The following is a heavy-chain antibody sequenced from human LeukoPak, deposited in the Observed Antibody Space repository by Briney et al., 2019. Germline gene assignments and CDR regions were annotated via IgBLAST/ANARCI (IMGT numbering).Heavy chain of an antibody. D-gene: IGHD6-19*01. CDR3: ARMEQWLVYWFDP. CDR2: INHSGNT. J-gene: IGHJ5*02. V-gene: IGHV4-34*01. CDR1: GFTFGDYA. Sequence: GSLRLSCTASGFTFGDYAMTWVRQAPGKGLEWIGEINHSGNTNYNPSLKSRVTISVDTSKNQFSLKLSSVTAADTAVYYCARMEQWLVYWFDPWGQGTLVTVSS.